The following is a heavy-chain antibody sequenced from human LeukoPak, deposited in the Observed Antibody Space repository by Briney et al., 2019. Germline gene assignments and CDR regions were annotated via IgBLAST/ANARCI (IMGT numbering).Heavy chain of an antibody. V-gene: IGHV3-7*04. J-gene: IGHJ3*02. CDR1: GFTFSSYW. Sequence: GGSLRLSCAASGFTFSSYWMSWVRQAPGKGLEWVANMKQDGSEKYYVDSVKGRFTISRDNAKNSLYLQMSSLRVEDTAAYYCARSLAAGFDIWGQGTVVTVSS. D-gene: IGHD6-25*01. CDR2: MKQDGSEK. CDR3: ARSLAAGFDI.